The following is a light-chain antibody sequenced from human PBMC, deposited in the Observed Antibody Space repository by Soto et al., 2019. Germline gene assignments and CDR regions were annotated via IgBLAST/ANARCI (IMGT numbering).Light chain of an antibody. Sequence: EIVLTQSPGTLSLSPGERATLSCRASQSVSSSYLAGYQQKPGQAPRLLIYGASSRATGIPDRFSGSGSGTDFTLPISRLEPEDFAVYYCQEYCSSPYTFGQGTKLEIK. CDR3: QEYCSSPYT. CDR2: GAS. CDR1: QSVSSSY. J-gene: IGKJ2*01. V-gene: IGKV3-20*01.